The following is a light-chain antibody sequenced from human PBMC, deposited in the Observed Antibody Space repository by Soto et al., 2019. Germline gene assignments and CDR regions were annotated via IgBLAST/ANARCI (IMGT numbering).Light chain of an antibody. CDR2: EVS. V-gene: IGLV2-14*01. CDR3: SSYTSSSTGV. Sequence: QSVLTQPASVSGSPGQSITISCTGTSSDIDAYNYVSWYQQHPGKAPKLMIYEVSNRPSGVSNRFSGSKSGNTASLTISGLQAEDEADYYCSSYTSSSTGVFGTGTKATVL. J-gene: IGLJ1*01. CDR1: SSDIDAYNY.